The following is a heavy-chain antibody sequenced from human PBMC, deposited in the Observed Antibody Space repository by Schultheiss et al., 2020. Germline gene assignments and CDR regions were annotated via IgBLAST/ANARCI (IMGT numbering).Heavy chain of an antibody. J-gene: IGHJ6*02. Sequence: GGSLKLSCAASGFTFSDYYMSWIRQAPGKGLEWVSYISSSGSTIYYADSVKGRFTISRDNAKNSLYLQMNSLRAEDTAVYYCARDSEWLRGYYGMDVWGQGTTVTVSS. CDR1: GFTFSDYY. CDR2: ISSSGSTI. D-gene: IGHD5-12*01. CDR3: ARDSEWLRGYYGMDV. V-gene: IGHV3-11*01.